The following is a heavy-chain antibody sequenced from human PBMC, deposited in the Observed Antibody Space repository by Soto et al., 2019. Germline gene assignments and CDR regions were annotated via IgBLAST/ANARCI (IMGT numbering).Heavy chain of an antibody. J-gene: IGHJ5*02. V-gene: IGHV4-30-4*01. CDR2: IYYSGST. CDR3: ARVRGRLLRFDP. CDR1: GGSMVMAGYY. Sequence: TRSLTSTGSGGSMVMAGYYGSCIRQPPGKGLEWIGYIYYSGSTNYNPSLKSRVTISVDTSKNQFSLKLSSVTAADTAVYYCARVRGRLLRFDPWGQGTLVTVS. D-gene: IGHD2-15*01.